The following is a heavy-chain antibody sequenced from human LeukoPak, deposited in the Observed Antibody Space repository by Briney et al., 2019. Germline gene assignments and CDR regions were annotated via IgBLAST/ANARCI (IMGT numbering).Heavy chain of an antibody. Sequence: GGSLRLSCAASGFTFSSYSMNWVRQAPGRGLEWVSSITSSSSYIYYADSVKGRFTISRDNAKNSLYLQMNSLRAEDTAVYYCARDRLERHFYYYGMDVWGQGTTVTVSS. CDR3: ARDRLERHFYYYGMDV. D-gene: IGHD1-1*01. J-gene: IGHJ6*02. V-gene: IGHV3-21*01. CDR1: GFTFSSYS. CDR2: ITSSSSYI.